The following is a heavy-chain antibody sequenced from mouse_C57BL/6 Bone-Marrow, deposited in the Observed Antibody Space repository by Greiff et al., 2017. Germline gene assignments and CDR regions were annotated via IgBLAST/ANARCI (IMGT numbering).Heavy chain of an antibody. J-gene: IGHJ4*01. CDR1: GFTFSDYY. V-gene: IGHV5-16*01. CDR2: INYDGSST. CDR3: AREGSSLYAMDY. D-gene: IGHD1-1*01. Sequence: EVQLVESEGGLVQPGSSMKLSCTASGFTFSDYYMAWVRQVPEKGLEWVANINYDGSSTYYLDSLKSRFIISRDNAKNILYLQMSSLKSEDTATYYCAREGSSLYAMDYWGQGTSGTVSS.